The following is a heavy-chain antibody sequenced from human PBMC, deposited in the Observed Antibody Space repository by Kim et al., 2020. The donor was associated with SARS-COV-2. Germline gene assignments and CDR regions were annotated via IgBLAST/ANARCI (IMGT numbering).Heavy chain of an antibody. V-gene: IGHV3-33*06. J-gene: IGHJ6*02. CDR3: AKEERIRYFDWSIYYYYGMDV. D-gene: IGHD3-9*01. Sequence: GGSLRLSCAASGFTFSSYGMHWVRQAPGKGLEWVAVIWYDGSNKYYADSVKGRFTISRDNSKNTLYLQMNSLRAEDTAVYYCAKEERIRYFDWSIYYYYGMDVWGQGTTVTVSS. CDR1: GFTFSSYG. CDR2: IWYDGSNK.